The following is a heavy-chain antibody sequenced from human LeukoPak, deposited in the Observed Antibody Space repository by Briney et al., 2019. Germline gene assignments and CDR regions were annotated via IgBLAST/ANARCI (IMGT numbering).Heavy chain of an antibody. CDR1: GFTFDDYG. J-gene: IGHJ4*02. CDR2: INWNGGST. D-gene: IGHD1-20*01. Sequence: GGSLRLSCAASGFTFDDYGMSWVRQAPGKGLEWVSGINWNGGSTGYADSVKGRFTISRDNAKNSLYLQMNSLRAEDTALYYCARERYNWNDGGGDYWGQGTLVTVSS. V-gene: IGHV3-20*04. CDR3: ARERYNWNDGGGDY.